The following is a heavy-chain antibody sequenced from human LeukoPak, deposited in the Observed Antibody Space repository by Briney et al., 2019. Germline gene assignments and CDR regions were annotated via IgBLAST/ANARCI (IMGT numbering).Heavy chain of an antibody. CDR1: GYTFTGYY. CDR2: INPNSGNT. J-gene: IGHJ4*02. D-gene: IGHD5-24*01. CDR3: ARGIEMSASP. Sequence: ASVKVSCKASGYTFTGYYMHWVRQAPGQGLEWMGWINPNSGNTDYAQKFQGRVTMTRNTSISTAYMELSSLRSEDTAVYYCARGIEMSASPWGQGTLVTVSS. V-gene: IGHV1-8*02.